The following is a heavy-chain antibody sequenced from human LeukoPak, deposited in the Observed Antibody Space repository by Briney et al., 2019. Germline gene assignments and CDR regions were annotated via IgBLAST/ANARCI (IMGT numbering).Heavy chain of an antibody. J-gene: IGHJ4*02. CDR2: ISSCSSNL. CDR3: ARVGTSGWYEPQYYFDY. Sequence: GGCLRPACAASGFTFSSYSTDWARHPPRNWLEWVSSISSCSSNLYYADSVKGRFTISRDNAKNSLYLQMTSLRAEDTAVYYCARVGTSGWYEPQYYFDYWGQGTLVTVSS. V-gene: IGHV3-21*01. D-gene: IGHD6-19*01. CDR1: GFTFSSYS.